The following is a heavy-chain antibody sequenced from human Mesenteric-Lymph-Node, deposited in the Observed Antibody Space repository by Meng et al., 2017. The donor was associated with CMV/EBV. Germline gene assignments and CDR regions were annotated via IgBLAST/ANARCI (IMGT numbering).Heavy chain of an antibody. D-gene: IGHD3-9*01. CDR1: GGSFSGYY. CDR3: ARGSSYDILTGYFDY. Sequence: QMQLHQWGGGLLKPSETLSVTCAVYGGSFSGYYWNWIRQSPEKGLEWIGEINHSGSTTYNPSFTSRIIISVDTSTNQISLNMSSVTAADTAVYYCARGSSYDILTGYFDYWGQGALVTVSS. J-gene: IGHJ4*02. V-gene: IGHV4-34*01. CDR2: INHSGST.